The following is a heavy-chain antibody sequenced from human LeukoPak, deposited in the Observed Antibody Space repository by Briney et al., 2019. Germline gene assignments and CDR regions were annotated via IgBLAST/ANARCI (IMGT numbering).Heavy chain of an antibody. Sequence: GGSLRLSCAASGFGIGASFINWVRQAPGKGLEWVSAISGSGGSTYYADSVKGRFTISRDNSKNTLYLQMNSLRAEDTAVYYCAKIQRDGGYFDYWGQGTLVTVSS. CDR3: AKIQRDGGYFDY. J-gene: IGHJ4*02. D-gene: IGHD3-10*01. CDR1: GFGIGASF. CDR2: ISGSGGST. V-gene: IGHV3-23*01.